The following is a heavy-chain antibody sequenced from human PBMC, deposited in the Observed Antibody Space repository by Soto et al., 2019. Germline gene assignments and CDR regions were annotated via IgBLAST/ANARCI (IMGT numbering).Heavy chain of an antibody. V-gene: IGHV3-11*01. CDR2: ISHSGKTI. CDR3: TRRDSGAFDV. CDR1: GFTFIEYY. J-gene: IGHJ3*01. Sequence: GGSLRLSCATSGFTFIEYYFSWIRQAPGKGLEWISYISHSGKTIYYADSVKGRFTISRDDAKNTLYLQMNSLRAEDTAMYYCTRRDSGAFDVWGHGTMVTVSS.